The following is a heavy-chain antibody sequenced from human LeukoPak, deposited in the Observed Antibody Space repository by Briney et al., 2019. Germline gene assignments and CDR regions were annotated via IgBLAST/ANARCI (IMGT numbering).Heavy chain of an antibody. V-gene: IGHV4-59*01. CDR2: IYYSGST. Sequence: SETLSLTCTVSGGSISSYYWSWLRQPPGKGLEWIGYIYYSGSTNYNPSLKSRVTISVDTSKNQFSLKLSSVTAADTAVYYCARSRSGSYYNGDGYWGQGTLVTVSS. J-gene: IGHJ4*02. CDR1: GGSISSYY. D-gene: IGHD3-10*01. CDR3: ARSRSGSYYNGDGY.